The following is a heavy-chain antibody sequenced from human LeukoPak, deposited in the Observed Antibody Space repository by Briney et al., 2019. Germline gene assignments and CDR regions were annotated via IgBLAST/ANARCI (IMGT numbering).Heavy chain of an antibody. Sequence: GGSLRLSCAASGFTFSSYWMSWVRQAPGKGLEWVANIKQDGSEKYYVDSVKGRFTISRDNAKNSLYLQMNSPRAEDTAVYYCAREYLDDSSGYYSNWGQGTLVTVSS. CDR2: IKQDGSEK. D-gene: IGHD3-22*01. CDR1: GFTFSSYW. V-gene: IGHV3-7*01. J-gene: IGHJ4*02. CDR3: AREYLDDSSGYYSN.